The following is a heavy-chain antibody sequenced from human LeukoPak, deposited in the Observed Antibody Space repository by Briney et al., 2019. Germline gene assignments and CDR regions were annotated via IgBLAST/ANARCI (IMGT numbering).Heavy chain of an antibody. J-gene: IGHJ4*02. D-gene: IGHD3-22*01. CDR3: ARSNYYDSSGYRGH. CDR2: ISSGSNYI. CDR1: GFTFSSYT. V-gene: IGHV3-21*01. Sequence: GGSLRLSCAASGFTFSSYTMNWVRQAPGKGLEWVSSISSGSNYIYYADSVKGRFTISRDNAKNSLYLQMNSLRAKDTAVYYCARSNYYDSSGYRGHWGQGTLVTVSS.